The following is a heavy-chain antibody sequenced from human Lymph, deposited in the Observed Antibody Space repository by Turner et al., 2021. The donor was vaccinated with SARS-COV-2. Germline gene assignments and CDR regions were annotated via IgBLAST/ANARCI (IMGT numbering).Heavy chain of an antibody. CDR1: GFTFSSYI. D-gene: IGHD3-22*01. V-gene: IGHV3-30-3*01. CDR2: ISYDGSNK. CDR3: ARDLVVVTSAFDI. Sequence: QVQLVESGGGVVQPGRSLRLSCAAYGFTFSSYIMHWVRQAPGKGLEWVSVISYDGSNKYYADSVKGLFTISRDNSKNTLYLQMNSLRAEDTAVYYCARDLVVVTSAFDIWGQGTKVTVSS. J-gene: IGHJ3*02.